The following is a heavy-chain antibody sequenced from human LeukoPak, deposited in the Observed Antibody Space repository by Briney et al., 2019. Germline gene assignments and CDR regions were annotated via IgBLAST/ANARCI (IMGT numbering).Heavy chain of an antibody. J-gene: IGHJ4*02. D-gene: IGHD2-2*02. CDR3: AREQIIVAAIYFDY. CDR2: LYNTGST. CDR1: GFTVSSNY. Sequence: GGSLRLSCAASGFTVSSNYMSWVRQAPGKGLECVSVLYNTGSTYYADSVKGRFTISRDNSKNTLYLQMNSLRAEDTAVYYRAREQIIVAAIYFDYWGQGTLVTVSS. V-gene: IGHV3-53*01.